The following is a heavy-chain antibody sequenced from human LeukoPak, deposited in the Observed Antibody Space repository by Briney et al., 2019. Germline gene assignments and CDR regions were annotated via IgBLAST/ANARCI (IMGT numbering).Heavy chain of an antibody. J-gene: IGHJ4*02. D-gene: IGHD7-27*01. CDR2: SSAYNCSS. CDR3: AREFNWALDF. CDR1: LYTFTNYG. V-gene: IGHV1-18*01. Sequence: ASVKVSFKSSLYTFTNYGISWLRQAPARGVDWMGWSSAYNCSSNFPQKLRGRAAMTPDTSSRTASISASRLRYDHRPVCFFAREFNWALDFWGQGTLVTVSS.